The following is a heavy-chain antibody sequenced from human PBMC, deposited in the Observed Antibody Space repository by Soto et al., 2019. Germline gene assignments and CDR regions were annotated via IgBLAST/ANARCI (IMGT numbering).Heavy chain of an antibody. Sequence: QVQLVQSGAEVKKPGSSVKVSCKASGGTFSSYAISWVRQAPGQGLEWMGGIIPIFGTANYAQKFQGRVTITADESTSTAYMELSSLRSEDTAVYYCAGALYCSGGSCYPLYYYYYGMDVWGQGTTVTVSS. CDR2: IIPIFGTA. D-gene: IGHD2-15*01. CDR3: AGALYCSGGSCYPLYYYYYGMDV. J-gene: IGHJ6*02. CDR1: GGTFSSYA. V-gene: IGHV1-69*12.